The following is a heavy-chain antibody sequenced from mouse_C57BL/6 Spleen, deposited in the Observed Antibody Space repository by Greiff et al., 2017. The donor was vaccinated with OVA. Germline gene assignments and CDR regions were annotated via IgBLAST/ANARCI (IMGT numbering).Heavy chain of an antibody. CDR3: ARRTGTYWYFDV. D-gene: IGHD4-1*01. J-gene: IGHJ1*03. CDR1: GFTFSSYT. V-gene: IGHV5-9*01. CDR2: ISGGGGNT. Sequence: DVMLVESGGGLVKPGGSLKLSCAASGFTFSSYTMSWVRQTPEKRLEWVATISGGGGNTYYPDSVKGRFTISRDNAKNTLYLQLSSLRSEDTALYYCARRTGTYWYFDVWGTGTTVTVSS.